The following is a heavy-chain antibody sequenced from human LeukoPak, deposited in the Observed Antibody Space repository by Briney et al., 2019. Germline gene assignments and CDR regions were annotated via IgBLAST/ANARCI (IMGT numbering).Heavy chain of an antibody. J-gene: IGHJ6*03. CDR3: ARDRYSGSLVNYYYMDV. V-gene: IGHV4-59*12. CDR1: GGSISSYY. CDR2: IYYSGST. D-gene: IGHD1-26*01. Sequence: SETLSLTCTVSGGSISSYYWSWIRQPPGMGLEWIGYIYYSGSTNYNPSLKSRVTISVDTSKNQFSLKLSSVTAADTAVYYCARDRYSGSLVNYYYMDVWGKGTTVTVSS.